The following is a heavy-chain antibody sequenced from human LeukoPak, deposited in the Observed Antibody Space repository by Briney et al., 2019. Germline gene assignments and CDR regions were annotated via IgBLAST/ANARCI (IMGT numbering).Heavy chain of an antibody. D-gene: IGHD5-24*01. J-gene: IGHJ4*02. Sequence: GGSLRLSCAASGFTLSSYAMHWVRQAPGKGLEYVSAISSNGGSTYYANSVKGRFTISRDNSKNTLYLQMGSLRAEDMAVYYCARVYAYNRGYYFDYRGQGTLVTVS. V-gene: IGHV3-64*01. CDR1: GFTLSSYA. CDR3: ARVYAYNRGYYFDY. CDR2: ISSNGGST.